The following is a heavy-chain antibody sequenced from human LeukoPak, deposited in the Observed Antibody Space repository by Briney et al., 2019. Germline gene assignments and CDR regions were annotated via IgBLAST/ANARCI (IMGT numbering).Heavy chain of an antibody. V-gene: IGHV4-59*01. CDR3: ARETWYAGDSWFDS. CDR1: GGAMSSYY. D-gene: IGHD3-10*01. Sequence: SETLSLTCTVSGGAMSSYYWSWLRQPPGKGLDWIGYNYNSGRTNYNPSLKGRVTISVEMSKNQFSLKLSSVTAADTAVYYCARETWYAGDSWFDSWGQGTLVTVSS. CDR2: NYNSGRT. J-gene: IGHJ5*01.